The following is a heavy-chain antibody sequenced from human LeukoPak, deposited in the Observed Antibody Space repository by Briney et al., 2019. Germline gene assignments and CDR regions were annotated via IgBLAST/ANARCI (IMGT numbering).Heavy chain of an antibody. CDR1: GFTFSDSY. J-gene: IGHJ4*02. CDR2: ISRGGGYT. CDR3: ARDRRDGGYNPGDPRGFAN. V-gene: IGHV3-11*06. Sequence: GGSLRLSCAASGFTFSDSYMSWIRQAPEKGLEWVSRISRGGGYTGYADSLKGRFTISRDNAKNSLHLQMSSLRAEDTAVYYCARDRRDGGYNPGDPRGFANWGQGTLVTVSS. D-gene: IGHD5-24*01.